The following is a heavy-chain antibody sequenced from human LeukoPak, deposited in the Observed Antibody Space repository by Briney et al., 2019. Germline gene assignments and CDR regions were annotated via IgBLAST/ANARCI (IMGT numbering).Heavy chain of an antibody. V-gene: IGHV4-34*01. CDR2: INHSGST. CDR1: GGSFSGYY. D-gene: IGHD3-10*01. J-gene: IGHJ4*02. CDR3: ARHYIWFGELLYFDY. Sequence: SEALSLTCAVYGGSFSGYYWSWIRQPPGKGLEWIGEINHSGSTNYNPSLKSRVTISVDTSKNQFSLKLSSVTAADTAVYYCARHYIWFGELLYFDYWGQGTLVTVSS.